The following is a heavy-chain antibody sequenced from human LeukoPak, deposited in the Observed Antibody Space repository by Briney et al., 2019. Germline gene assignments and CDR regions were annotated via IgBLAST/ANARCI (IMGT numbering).Heavy chain of an antibody. V-gene: IGHV3-23*01. J-gene: IGHJ4*02. Sequence: PGGSLRLSCAASGFTFSSYSMYWVRQAPGKGLEWVSAISGSSGSTYYADSVKGRFTVSRDNSKNTLFLQMNSLRAEDTAVYYCARQGTSGSYYSYFDYWGQGTLVTVSS. CDR3: ARQGTSGSYYSYFDY. CDR2: ISGSSGST. D-gene: IGHD1-26*01. CDR1: GFTFSSYS.